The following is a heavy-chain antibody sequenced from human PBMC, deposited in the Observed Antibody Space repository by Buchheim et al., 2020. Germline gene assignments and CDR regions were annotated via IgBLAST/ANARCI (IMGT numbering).Heavy chain of an antibody. Sequence: QITLKESGPTLVKPTQTLTLTCTFSGFSLSTSGVGVGWSRQPPGKALEWLALIYWNDEKYYSPSLKSRLTITKDTSKNQVVLTMANMDPVDTATYYCAHRGSTKLYRWFDPWGQRIL. V-gene: IGHV2-5*01. CDR3: AHRGSTKLYRWFDP. J-gene: IGHJ5*02. D-gene: IGHD3-10*01. CDR2: IYWNDEK. CDR1: GFSLSTSGVG.